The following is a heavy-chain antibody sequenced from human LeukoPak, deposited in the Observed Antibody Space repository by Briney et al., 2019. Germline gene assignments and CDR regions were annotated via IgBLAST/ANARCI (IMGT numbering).Heavy chain of an antibody. CDR2: IRSKAYGGTT. CDR1: GFTFGDYG. D-gene: IGHD4-17*01. Sequence: PGGSLRLSCTASGFTFGDYGLSWVRQAPGKGLEWVCFIRSKAYGGTTEYAASVKGRFTISRDDSKSIAYLQMTSLKTEDTAVYFCTREVGSGDYEDYWGQGTLVTVSS. CDR3: TREVGSGDYEDY. J-gene: IGHJ4*02. V-gene: IGHV3-49*04.